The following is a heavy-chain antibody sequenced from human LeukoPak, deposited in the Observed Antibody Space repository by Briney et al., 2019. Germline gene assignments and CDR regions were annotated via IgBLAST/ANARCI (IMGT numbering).Heavy chain of an antibody. Sequence: GGSLRLSCAASGFTFSSYSMNWVRQAPGKGLEWVSSISSSSSYIYYADSVKGRFTISRDNAKNSLYLQMNSLRAEDTAVYYCARGRIQLWRSDYYYMDAWGKGTTVTVSS. D-gene: IGHD5-18*01. CDR3: ARGRIQLWRSDYYYMDA. J-gene: IGHJ6*03. CDR2: ISSSSSYI. CDR1: GFTFSSYS. V-gene: IGHV3-21*01.